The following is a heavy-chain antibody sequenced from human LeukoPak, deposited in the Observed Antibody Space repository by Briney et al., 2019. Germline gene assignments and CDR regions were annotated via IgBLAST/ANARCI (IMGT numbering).Heavy chain of an antibody. CDR1: GGSISSYY. D-gene: IGHD3-10*01. CDR3: ARHLRGVIPYFDY. CDR2: MYYSGST. J-gene: IGHJ4*02. Sequence: SVTLSLTCTVSGGSISSYYWSCIRQPPGQGLEWIRYMYYSGSTKYNPSLKSRVTISVDTSKQQISLRLSSVTAADTAVYYCARHLRGVIPYFDYWGQGNLITVSS. V-gene: IGHV4-59*08.